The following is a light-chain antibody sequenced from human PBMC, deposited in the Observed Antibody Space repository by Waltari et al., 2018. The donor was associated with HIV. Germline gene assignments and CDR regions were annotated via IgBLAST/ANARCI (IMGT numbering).Light chain of an antibody. CDR1: SRLSTYA. V-gene: IGLV4-69*01. J-gene: IGLJ2*01. CDR2: VNSDGSH. Sequence: QLALPQSPSASASLGASVKLTCSLSSRLSTYAIERHQQQPAKGPRSLMKVNSDGSHNKRDEIPDRFSGSSSGAERYLTISSLQYEDEADYYCQTWGAGIQVFGGGTKLTVL. CDR3: QTWGAGIQV.